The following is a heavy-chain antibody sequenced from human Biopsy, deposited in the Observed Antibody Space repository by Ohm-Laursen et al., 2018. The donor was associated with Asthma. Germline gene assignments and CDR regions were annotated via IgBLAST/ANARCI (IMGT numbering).Heavy chain of an antibody. CDR1: GASIKTDDHY. D-gene: IGHD6-19*01. Sequence: TLSLTCPVSGASIKTDDHYWSWLRQPPGKGLEWFGFIHYSGSTSYNPSLKGGVTISVDTSKNQFSLKLSSVTAADTAVYYCARASVAASSNWFDPWAREPWSPSP. CDR3: ARASVAASSNWFDP. V-gene: IGHV4-30-4*01. CDR2: IHYSGST. J-gene: IGHJ5*02.